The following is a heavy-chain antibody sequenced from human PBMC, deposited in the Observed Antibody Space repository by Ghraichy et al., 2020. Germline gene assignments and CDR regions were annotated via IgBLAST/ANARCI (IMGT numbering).Heavy chain of an antibody. D-gene: IGHD7-27*01. J-gene: IGHJ4*02. Sequence: GGSLRLSCAASGFTFSNAWMSWVRQAPGKGLEWVGRIKSKTDGGTTDYAAPVKGRFTISRDDSKNTLYLQMNSLKTEDTAVYYCTTEGNWGQSGDFDYWGQGTLVTVSS. V-gene: IGHV3-15*01. CDR3: TTEGNWGQSGDFDY. CDR1: GFTFSNAW. CDR2: IKSKTDGGTT.